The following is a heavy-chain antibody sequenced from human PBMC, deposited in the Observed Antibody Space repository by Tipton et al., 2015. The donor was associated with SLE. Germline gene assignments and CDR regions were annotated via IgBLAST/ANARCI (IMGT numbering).Heavy chain of an antibody. D-gene: IGHD3-22*01. CDR1: GFTFSTYS. Sequence: SLRLSCAASGFTFSTYSMNWVRQAPGKGLEWVSFSSGVSSAVFYADSVKGRFTISRDNAKNSLYLQMNSLRAEGTAVYNCAREHDYDSSGYAFDPWGQGTLVTVSS. CDR3: AREHDYDSSGYAFDP. J-gene: IGHJ5*02. CDR2: SSGVSSAV. V-gene: IGHV3-48*01.